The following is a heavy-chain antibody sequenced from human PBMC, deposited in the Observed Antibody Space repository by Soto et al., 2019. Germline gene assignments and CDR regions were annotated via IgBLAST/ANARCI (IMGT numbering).Heavy chain of an antibody. CDR1: GYTFTSYG. Sequence: ASVKVSCKASGYTFTSYGISWVRQAPGQGLEWMGWISAYNGNTNYAQKLQGRVAMTTDTSTSTAYMGLRSLRSDDTAVYYCARDYDILTGSPNYYYGMDVWGQGTTVTVSS. D-gene: IGHD3-9*01. CDR2: ISAYNGNT. J-gene: IGHJ6*02. CDR3: ARDYDILTGSPNYYYGMDV. V-gene: IGHV1-18*04.